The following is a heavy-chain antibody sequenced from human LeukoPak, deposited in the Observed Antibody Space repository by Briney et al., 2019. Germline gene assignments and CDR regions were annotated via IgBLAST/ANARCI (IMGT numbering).Heavy chain of an antibody. D-gene: IGHD6-19*01. Sequence: GGSLRLSCTAPGFSISSYWMNWVRQAPGKGLEWVANIKKDGSETKYVDSLRGRFTISRDNAKNSVYLQMNSLRAEDTAVYYCTGGAGWLTDYWGQGTLVTVSS. CDR1: GFSISSYW. CDR2: IKKDGSET. J-gene: IGHJ4*02. CDR3: TGGAGWLTDY. V-gene: IGHV3-7*05.